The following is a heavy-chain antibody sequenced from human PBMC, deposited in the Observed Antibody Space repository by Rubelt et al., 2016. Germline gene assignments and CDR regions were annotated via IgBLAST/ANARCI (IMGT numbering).Heavy chain of an antibody. Sequence: AEVKKPGSSVKVSCKASGGTFSSYAISWVRQAPGQGLEWMGGIIPIFGTANYAQKFQGRVTITADESTSTAYMELSSLRSEDTAVYYCARGVLQSLVLRYFDWLLYSDGMDVWGQGTTVTVSS. CDR3: ARGVLQSLVLRYFDWLLYSDGMDV. CDR2: IIPIFGTA. CDR1: GGTFSSYA. J-gene: IGHJ6*02. V-gene: IGHV1-69*01. D-gene: IGHD3-9*01.